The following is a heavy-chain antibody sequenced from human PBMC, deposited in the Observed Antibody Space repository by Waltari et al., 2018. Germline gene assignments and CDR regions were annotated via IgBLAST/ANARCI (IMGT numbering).Heavy chain of an antibody. V-gene: IGHV1-18*01. CDR2: ISAYSGAT. Sequence: QVRLVQSGTEVKRPGASVKVSCKASGFTFNNFGFSWVRQAPGHGLEWLGWISAYSGATHYAGKCQGRVTMTTDTSTDIVYMDLRSLRSDDTAVYFCARNIMRRIDEWGQGTLLTVSS. CDR1: GFTFNNFG. CDR3: ARNIMRRIDE. J-gene: IGHJ4*02. D-gene: IGHD3-16*01.